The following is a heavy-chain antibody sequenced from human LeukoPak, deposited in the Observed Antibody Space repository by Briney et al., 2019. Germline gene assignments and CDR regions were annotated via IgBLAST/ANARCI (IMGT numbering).Heavy chain of an antibody. CDR1: GYTFTSYG. D-gene: IGHD6-6*01. V-gene: IGHV1-2*02. CDR2: INPNSGGT. J-gene: IGHJ4*02. Sequence: ASVKVSCKASGYTFTSYGISWVRQAPGQGLEWMGWINPNSGGTNYAQKFQGRVTMTRDTSISTAYMELSRLRSDDTAVYYCAREQTYSSSSNGYWGQGTLVTVSS. CDR3: AREQTYSSSSNGY.